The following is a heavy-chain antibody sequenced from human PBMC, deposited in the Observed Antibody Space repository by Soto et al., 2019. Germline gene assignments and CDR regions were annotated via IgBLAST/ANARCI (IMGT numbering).Heavy chain of an antibody. V-gene: IGHV1-18*01. D-gene: IGHD5-18*01. CDR3: ARVRIQLWKLYYYYYYGIDV. Sequence: SVKVSCKASGYTFTSYGISWVRQAPGQGLEWMGWISAYNGNTNYAQKLQGRVTMTTDTSTSTAYMELRSLRSDDTAVYYCARVRIQLWKLYYYYYYGIDVWGQGTTVTVSS. CDR2: ISAYNGNT. CDR1: GYTFTSYG. J-gene: IGHJ6*02.